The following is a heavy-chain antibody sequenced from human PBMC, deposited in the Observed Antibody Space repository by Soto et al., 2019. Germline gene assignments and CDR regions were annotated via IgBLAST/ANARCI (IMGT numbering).Heavy chain of an antibody. V-gene: IGHV1-18*01. D-gene: IGHD3-9*01. J-gene: IGHJ3*02. CDR3: ARANEEDYDILTGYSGPCAFDI. CDR1: GYTFTSYG. CDR2: ISAYNGNT. Sequence: ASVKVSCKASGYTFTSYGISWVRQAPGQGLEWMGWISAYNGNTNYAQKLQGRVTMTTDTSTSTAYMELRSLRSDDTAVYYCARANEEDYDILTGYSGPCAFDIWGQVTMVTVSS.